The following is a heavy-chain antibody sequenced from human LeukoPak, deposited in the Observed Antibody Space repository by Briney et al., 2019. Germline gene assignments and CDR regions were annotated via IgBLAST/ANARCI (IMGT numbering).Heavy chain of an antibody. J-gene: IGHJ6*03. Sequence: PSETLSLTCTVSGGSLSSNYWSWIRQPPGKGLDWIGLLYYTGTTNYNSSLKGRATISADTSKKYFSLKLPSVTAADTAVYYCASGYYYFMAVWGKGTTVTVSS. CDR3: ASGYYYFMAV. D-gene: IGHD6-13*01. CDR2: LYYTGTT. V-gene: IGHV4-59*01. CDR1: GGSLSSNY.